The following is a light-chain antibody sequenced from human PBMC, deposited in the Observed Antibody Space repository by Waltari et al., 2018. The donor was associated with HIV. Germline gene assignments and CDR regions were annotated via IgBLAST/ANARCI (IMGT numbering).Light chain of an antibody. CDR3: SSYTSSSTPLVV. V-gene: IGLV2-14*03. CDR1: SSDVGGYNY. CDR2: DVS. J-gene: IGLJ2*01. Sequence: QSALTQPASVSGSPGQSITISCTGTSSDVGGYNYVSWYQKHPGKAPKLMIYDVSNRPSGVSNRFSGSKSGNTASLTISGLQAEDEADYYCSSYTSSSTPLVVFGGGTKLTVL.